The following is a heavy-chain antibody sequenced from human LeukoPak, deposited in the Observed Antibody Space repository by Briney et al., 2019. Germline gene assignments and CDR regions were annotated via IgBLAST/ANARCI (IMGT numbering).Heavy chain of an antibody. Sequence: GGSLRLSCAASGFTFSSYAMTWVRQAPGNGLEWVSGISGGNGATYYADSVKGRFTISTDNSKNTLYLQMNSLRVEDTAVYYCAKSYYYGSGSPSLDYWGQGTLVTVSS. CDR3: AKSYYYGSGSPSLDY. CDR1: GFTFSSYA. V-gene: IGHV3-23*01. CDR2: ISGGNGAT. D-gene: IGHD3-10*01. J-gene: IGHJ4*02.